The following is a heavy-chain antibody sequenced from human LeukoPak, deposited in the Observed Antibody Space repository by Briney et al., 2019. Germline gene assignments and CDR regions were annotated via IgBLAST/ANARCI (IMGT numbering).Heavy chain of an antibody. CDR1: GFTFSSYS. Sequence: GGPLRLSCAASGFTFSSYSMNWVRQAPGKGLEWVSSISSSSSYIYYADSVKGRFTISRDNAKNSLYLQINSLRAEDTAVYYCARDTLGVVDYWGQGTLVTVSP. D-gene: IGHD3-3*01. J-gene: IGHJ4*02. CDR3: ARDTLGVVDY. CDR2: ISSSSSYI. V-gene: IGHV3-21*01.